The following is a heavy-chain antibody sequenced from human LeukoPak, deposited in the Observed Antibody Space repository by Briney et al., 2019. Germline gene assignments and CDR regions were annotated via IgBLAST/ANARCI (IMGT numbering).Heavy chain of an antibody. CDR1: GFTFSSYG. Sequence: PGGSLRLSCAASGFTFSSYGMHWVRQAPGKGLEWVAVISYDGSNKYYADSVKGRFTISRDNSKNTLYLQMNSLRAEDTAVYYCVRDPHALDYWGQGTLVTVSS. J-gene: IGHJ4*02. V-gene: IGHV3-30*03. CDR3: VRDPHALDY. CDR2: ISYDGSNK.